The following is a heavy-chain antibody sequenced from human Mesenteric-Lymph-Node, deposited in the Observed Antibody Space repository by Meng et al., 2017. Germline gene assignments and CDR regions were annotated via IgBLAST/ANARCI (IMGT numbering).Heavy chain of an antibody. CDR2: IYYSGRT. CDR1: GGSICYCGYY. D-gene: IGHD4-17*01. CDR3: AREPAGGTTTVTNWYFDL. Sequence: VQVPGPGPLEPSHTLSLTCPVSGGSICYCGYYWGWIRPHQGKGLQWIGYIYYSGRTYYNPSLKSRVTISVDTSKNQFSLKLSSVTAADTAVYYCAREPAGGTTTVTNWYFDLWGRGTLVTVSS. V-gene: IGHV4-31*02. J-gene: IGHJ2*01.